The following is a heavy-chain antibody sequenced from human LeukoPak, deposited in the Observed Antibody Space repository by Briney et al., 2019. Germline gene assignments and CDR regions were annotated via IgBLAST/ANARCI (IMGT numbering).Heavy chain of an antibody. Sequence: SETLSLTCTVSGGSISSGSYYWSWIRQPAGKGLEWIGYIYYSGSTNYNPSLKSRVTISVDTSKNQFSLKLSSVTAADTAVYYCAREFRKGWDWFDPWGQGTLVTVSS. CDR1: GGSISSGSYY. CDR2: IYYSGST. J-gene: IGHJ5*02. V-gene: IGHV4-61*10. D-gene: IGHD1-26*01. CDR3: AREFRKGWDWFDP.